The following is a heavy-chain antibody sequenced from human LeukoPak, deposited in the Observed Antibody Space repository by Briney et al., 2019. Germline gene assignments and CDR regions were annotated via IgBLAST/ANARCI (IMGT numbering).Heavy chain of an antibody. V-gene: IGHV1-69*13. Sequence: GASMKVSCKASGGTFSSYAISWVRQAPGQGLEWMGGIIPIFGTANYAQKFQGRVTITADESTSTAYMELSSLRSEDTAVYYCARSGYYDSSGYYPRTPFDYWAREPWSPSPQ. CDR1: GGTFSSYA. CDR2: IIPIFGTA. CDR3: ARSGYYDSSGYYPRTPFDY. D-gene: IGHD3-22*01. J-gene: IGHJ4*02.